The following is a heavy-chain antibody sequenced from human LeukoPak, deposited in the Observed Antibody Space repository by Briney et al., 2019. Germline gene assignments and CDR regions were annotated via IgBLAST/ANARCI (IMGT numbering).Heavy chain of an antibody. CDR2: IYYSGST. Sequence: LETLSLTCTVSGGSISSYYWSWIRQPPGKGLEWIGYIYYSGSTNYNPSLKSRVTISVDTSKNQFSLKLSSVTAADTAVYYCARESSSWYSGWFDPWGQGTLVTVSS. CDR3: ARESSSWYSGWFDP. V-gene: IGHV4-59*01. D-gene: IGHD6-13*01. J-gene: IGHJ5*02. CDR1: GGSISSYY.